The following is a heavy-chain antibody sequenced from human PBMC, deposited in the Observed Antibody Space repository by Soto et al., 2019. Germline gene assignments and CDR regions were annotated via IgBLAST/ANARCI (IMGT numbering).Heavy chain of an antibody. Sequence: QLQLQESGPGLVKPSETLSLTCTVSGGSISTRSSYWGWIRQPPGKGLEWIGSIYYIGNTYYNPSLKSRVAIAIYSSMTRFSLNLNSVTTADRAVYYCGAQDYVAKGYHFETWDQGTMVTVSS. V-gene: IGHV4-39*01. CDR2: IYYIGNT. D-gene: IGHD4-17*01. CDR1: GGSISTRSSY. J-gene: IGHJ4*02. CDR3: GAQDYVAKGYHFET.